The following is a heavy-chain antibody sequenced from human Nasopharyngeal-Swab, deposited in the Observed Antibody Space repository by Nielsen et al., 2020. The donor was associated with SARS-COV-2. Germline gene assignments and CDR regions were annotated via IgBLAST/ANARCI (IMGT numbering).Heavy chain of an antibody. CDR3: ARVTHDYGDYGWFDP. CDR1: GFTFSSYG. V-gene: IGHV3-33*01. D-gene: IGHD4-17*01. J-gene: IGHJ5*02. Sequence: GGSLRLSCAASGFTFSSYGMHWVRQAPGKGLGWVAVIWYDGSNKYYADSVKGRFTISRDNSKNTLYLQMNSLRAEDTAVYYCARVTHDYGDYGWFDPWGQGTLVTVSS. CDR2: IWYDGSNK.